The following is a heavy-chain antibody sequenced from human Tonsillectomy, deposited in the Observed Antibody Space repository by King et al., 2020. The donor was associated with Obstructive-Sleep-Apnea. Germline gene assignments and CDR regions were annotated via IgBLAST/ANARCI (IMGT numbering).Heavy chain of an antibody. Sequence: MQLVQSGPEVKKPGTSVKVSCKASGFTFTSLAVQWVRQARGQRLEWIGWIVVGSGNTNYAQKFQERVTITRDMSTSTAYMELSSLRSEDTAVYYCAADVIDWNGGWFDPWGQGTLVTVSS. V-gene: IGHV1-58*01. CDR3: AADVIDWNGGWFDP. D-gene: IGHD1-1*01. CDR2: IVVGSGNT. CDR1: GFTFTSLA. J-gene: IGHJ5*02.